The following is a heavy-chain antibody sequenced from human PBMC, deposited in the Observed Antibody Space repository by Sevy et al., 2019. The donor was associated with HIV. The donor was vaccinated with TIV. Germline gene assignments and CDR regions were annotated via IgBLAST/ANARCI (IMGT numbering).Heavy chain of an antibody. Sequence: GGCLRLSCAASGFTFKNYAIHWVRQAPGKGLEWVAVISYDGSKKYYADSVKGRFTISRDNSKNTLYLQLNSLRLEDTALYYCAREGRRRSYYLDYWGQGTLVTVSS. D-gene: IGHD1-26*01. CDR1: GFTFKNYA. V-gene: IGHV3-30*04. J-gene: IGHJ4*02. CDR2: ISYDGSKK. CDR3: AREGRRRSYYLDY.